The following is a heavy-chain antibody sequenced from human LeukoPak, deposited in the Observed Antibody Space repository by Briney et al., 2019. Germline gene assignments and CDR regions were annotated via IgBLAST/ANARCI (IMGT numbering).Heavy chain of an antibody. CDR1: GYTFTSYA. Sequence: GASVKVSCKASGYTFTSYAMHWVRQAPGQRLEWMGWINAGNGNTKYSQEFQGGVTITRDTSASTAYMELSSLRSEDMAVYYCAREGTYYYDSSGYYPGYFDYWGQGTLVTVSS. CDR3: AREGTYYYDSSGYYPGYFDY. V-gene: IGHV1-3*03. CDR2: INAGNGNT. J-gene: IGHJ4*02. D-gene: IGHD3-22*01.